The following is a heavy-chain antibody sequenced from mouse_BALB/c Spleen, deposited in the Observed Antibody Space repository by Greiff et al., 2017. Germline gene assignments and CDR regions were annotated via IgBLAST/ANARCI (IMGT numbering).Heavy chain of an antibody. Sequence: EVKLMDSGTVLARPGASVKMSCKATGYCFTSYWMHWVKQRPVQGLEWIGAIYPGNSDTCYNKKFKGKITLTAVTSASTAYMELSRLPHEDSAVFYCTRDYVYAWFALWGQGTLVTVS. V-gene: IGHV1-5*01. CDR3: TRDYVYAWFAL. J-gene: IGHJ3*01. CDR2: IYPGNSDT. D-gene: IGHD2-2*01. CDR1: GYCFTSYW.